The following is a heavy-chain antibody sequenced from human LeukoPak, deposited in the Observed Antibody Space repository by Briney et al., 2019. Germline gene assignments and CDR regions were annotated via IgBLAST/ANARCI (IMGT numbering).Heavy chain of an antibody. D-gene: IGHD3-10*01. J-gene: IGHJ6*03. Sequence: GASVKVSCKASGGTFNSYGIIWVRQAPGQGLEWMGWIYPNSGGTNYAQKFQGRVTVTRDTSISTAYMELSRLRSDDTAVYYCAREAYDSGNFRTDYYYMDVWGIGTTVTVSS. CDR1: GGTFNSYG. CDR3: AREAYDSGNFRTDYYYMDV. CDR2: IYPNSGGT. V-gene: IGHV1-2*02.